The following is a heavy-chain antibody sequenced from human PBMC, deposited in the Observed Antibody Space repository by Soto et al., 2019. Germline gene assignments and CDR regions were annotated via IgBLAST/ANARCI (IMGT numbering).Heavy chain of an antibody. CDR3: AKGLYSGSYFDY. Sequence: VGSLRLSCAASGFTFSSYEMNWVRQAPGKGLEWVSYISSSGSTIYYADSVKGQFTISRDNSKNTLYLQMNSLRAEDTAVYYCAKGLYSGSYFDYWGQGTLVTVSS. D-gene: IGHD1-26*01. CDR2: ISSSGSTI. CDR1: GFTFSSYE. V-gene: IGHV3-48*03. J-gene: IGHJ4*02.